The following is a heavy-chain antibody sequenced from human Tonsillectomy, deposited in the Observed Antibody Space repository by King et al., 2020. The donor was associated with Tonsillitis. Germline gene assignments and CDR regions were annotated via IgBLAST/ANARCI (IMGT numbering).Heavy chain of an antibody. D-gene: IGHD3-10*01. CDR1: GFTFSSYS. Sequence: VQLVESGGGLVQPGGSLRLSCAASGFTFSSYSMNWVRQAPGKGLEWVSYISSSSSTIYYADSVKGRFTISRDNAKNSLYLQMNSLRAEDTAVYYCASDRMVRGVLYYYYGMDVWGQGTTVTVSS. CDR3: ASDRMVRGVLYYYYGMDV. CDR2: ISSSSSTI. V-gene: IGHV3-48*04. J-gene: IGHJ6*02.